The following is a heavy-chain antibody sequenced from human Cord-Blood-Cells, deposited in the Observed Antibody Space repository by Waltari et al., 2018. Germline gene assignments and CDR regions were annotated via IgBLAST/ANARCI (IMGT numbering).Heavy chain of an antibody. J-gene: IGHJ4*02. Sequence: VQLVQSGAEVKKPWSSVKVSCKASGGTFSSYAISWVRQAPGQGLEWMGGIIPIFGTANYAQKFQGRVTITADESTSTAYMELSSLRSEDTAVYYCARDRGYGSGSYYDYWGQGTLVTVSS. CDR1: GGTFSSYA. V-gene: IGHV1-69*12. CDR3: ARDRGYGSGSYYDY. D-gene: IGHD3-10*01. CDR2: IIPIFGTA.